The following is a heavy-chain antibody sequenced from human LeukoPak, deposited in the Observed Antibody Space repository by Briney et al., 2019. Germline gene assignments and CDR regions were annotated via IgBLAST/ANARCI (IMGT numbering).Heavy chain of an antibody. D-gene: IGHD7-27*01. CDR2: ISWNSGSI. CDR3: AKDGGLWVSAHWGDS. CDR1: GFIFNNYA. J-gene: IGHJ4*02. Sequence: PGGSLRLSCAGSGFIFNNYAMHWVRQPPGKGLEWVSGISWNSGSIDYADSVKGRFTISRDNAKNSLYLQMNSLRAEDTAVYYCAKDGGLWVSAHWGDSWGRGTLVTVSS. V-gene: IGHV3-9*01.